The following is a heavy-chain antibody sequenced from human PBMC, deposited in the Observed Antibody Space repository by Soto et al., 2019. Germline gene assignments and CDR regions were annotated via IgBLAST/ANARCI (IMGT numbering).Heavy chain of an antibody. Sequence: PSETLSLTCTVSGGSISSSSYYWGWIRQPPGKGLEWIGSIYYSGSTYYNPSLKSRVTISVDTSKNQFSLKLSSVTAADTAVYYCARRGDLTYYDILTGYSSRKNNWFDPWGQGTLVT. V-gene: IGHV4-39*01. CDR2: IYYSGST. J-gene: IGHJ5*02. D-gene: IGHD3-9*01. CDR3: ARRGDLTYYDILTGYSSRKNNWFDP. CDR1: GGSISSSSYY.